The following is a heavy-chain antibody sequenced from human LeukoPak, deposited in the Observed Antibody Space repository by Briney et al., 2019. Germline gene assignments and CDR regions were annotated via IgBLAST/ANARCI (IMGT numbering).Heavy chain of an antibody. Sequence: GGSLRLSCAASGFTFGSYAMSWVRQAPGKGLEWVSAISDSGGSTYYADSVKGRFTISRDNSKNTLFLHMNSLRAEDTAVYYCAKGEKTRPFGGVIDYWGQGTLATVSS. J-gene: IGHJ4*02. CDR2: ISDSGGST. V-gene: IGHV3-23*01. CDR3: AKGEKTRPFGGVIDY. D-gene: IGHD3-16*02. CDR1: GFTFGSYA.